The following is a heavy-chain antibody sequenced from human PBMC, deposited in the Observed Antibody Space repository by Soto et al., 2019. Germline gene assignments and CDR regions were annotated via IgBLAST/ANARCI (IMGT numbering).Heavy chain of an antibody. D-gene: IGHD2-2*01. Sequence: XSLKVSCKASGYAFTSYGISWVRRAPGQGLEWMGWISPYNGHTQFVERFQGRVTMTTDTSTKTAYMELRNLRSDDTAHYYCARDLTIVPATHPRLENYGMDVWGQGTTVTASS. J-gene: IGHJ6*02. CDR2: ISPYNGHT. CDR1: GYAFTSYG. CDR3: ARDLTIVPATHPRLENYGMDV. V-gene: IGHV1-18*01.